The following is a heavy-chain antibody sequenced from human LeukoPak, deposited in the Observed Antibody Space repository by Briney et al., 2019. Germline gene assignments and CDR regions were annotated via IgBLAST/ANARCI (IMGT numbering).Heavy chain of an antibody. CDR2: INHSGST. CDR1: GGSFSGYY. D-gene: IGHD3-10*01. J-gene: IGHJ4*02. V-gene: IGHV4-34*01. CDR3: ARGRYYSYSDY. Sequence: SQTLSLTCAVYGGSFSGYYWSWIRQPPGKGLEWIGEINHSGSTNYNPSLKSRVTISVGTSKNQFSLKLSSVTAADTAVYYCARGRYYSYSDYWGAGTLVTVSS.